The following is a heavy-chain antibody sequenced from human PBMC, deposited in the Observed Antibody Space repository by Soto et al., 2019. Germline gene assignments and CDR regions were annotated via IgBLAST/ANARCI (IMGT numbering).Heavy chain of an antibody. D-gene: IGHD2-2*01. J-gene: IGHJ4*02. CDR3: ARQDIVVVPAAGDDY. CDR2: IDPSDSYT. Sequence: GESLKISCKGSGCSFTSYWISWVRQMPGKGLEWMGRIDPSDSYTNYSPSFQGHVTISADKSISTAYLQWSSLKASDTAMYYCARQDIVVVPAAGDDYWGQGTLVTVSS. CDR1: GCSFTSYW. V-gene: IGHV5-10-1*01.